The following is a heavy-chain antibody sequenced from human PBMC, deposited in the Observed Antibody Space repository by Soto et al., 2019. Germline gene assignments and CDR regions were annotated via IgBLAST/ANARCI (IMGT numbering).Heavy chain of an antibody. J-gene: IGHJ5*02. D-gene: IGHD2-2*01. Sequence: QVQLQQWGAGLLKPSETLSLTCAVYGGSFSGYYWSWIRQPPGKGLEGIGEINHSGSTNYNPSLTSRVTISVDQSKNKFSLKLSSVTAADTAVYYCARGQTATEVVPDAMGAANWFDPWGQGTLVTVSS. CDR2: INHSGST. V-gene: IGHV4-34*01. CDR3: ARGQTATEVVPDAMGAANWFDP. CDR1: GGSFSGYY.